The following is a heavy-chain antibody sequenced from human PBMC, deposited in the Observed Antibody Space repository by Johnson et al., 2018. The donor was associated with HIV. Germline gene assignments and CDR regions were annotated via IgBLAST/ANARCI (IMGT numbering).Heavy chain of an antibody. V-gene: IGHV3-11*04. J-gene: IGHJ3*02. CDR2: ISSSGNTI. CDR1: GFTFSDYY. Sequence: HVQLVESGGGLVKPGGSLRLSCAASGFTFSDYYMSWIRQAPGKGLEWVSYISSSGNTIYYADSVKGRFTISRDNAKNSLYLQMNSLRIEDTAVYYCAVLTTGGLRVGNFDIWGQGTMVTVSS. CDR3: AVLTTGGLRVGNFDI. D-gene: IGHD1-1*01.